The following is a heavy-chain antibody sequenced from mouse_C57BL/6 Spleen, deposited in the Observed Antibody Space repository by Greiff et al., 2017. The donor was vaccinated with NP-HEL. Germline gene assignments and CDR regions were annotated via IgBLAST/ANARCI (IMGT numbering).Heavy chain of an antibody. D-gene: IGHD6-5*01. Sequence: DVMLVESGGGLVKPGGSLKLSCAASGFTFSSYAMSWVRQTPEKRLEWVATISDGGSYTYYPDNVKGRFTISRDNAKNNLYLQMSHLKSEDTAMYYCARDPYAPFAYWGQGTLVTVSA. CDR1: GFTFSSYA. J-gene: IGHJ3*01. CDR2: ISDGGSYT. CDR3: ARDPYAPFAY. V-gene: IGHV5-4*01.